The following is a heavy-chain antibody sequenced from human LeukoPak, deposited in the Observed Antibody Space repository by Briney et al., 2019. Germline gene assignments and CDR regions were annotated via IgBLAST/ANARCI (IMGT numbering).Heavy chain of an antibody. D-gene: IGHD3-22*01. Sequence: PSETLSLTCTVSGVSISNYYWSWIRQPPGKGLEWIGYIYYSGSTNYNPSLKSRVTISVDTSKNQFSLKLSSVTAADTAVYYCARDGHRMYYYATSDYRFDYWGQGTLVTVSS. CDR1: GVSISNYY. V-gene: IGHV4-59*12. CDR3: ARDGHRMYYYATSDYRFDY. CDR2: IYYSGST. J-gene: IGHJ4*02.